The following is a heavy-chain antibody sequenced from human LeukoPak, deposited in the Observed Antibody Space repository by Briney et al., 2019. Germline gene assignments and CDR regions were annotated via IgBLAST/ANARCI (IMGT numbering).Heavy chain of an antibody. CDR1: AFAFYAYW. CDR3: ASTLSRSRH. J-gene: IGHJ4*02. V-gene: IGHV3-7*02. Sequence: GGSLRLSSAASAFAFYAYWTGCVRQAPGKGLEWVATINQDGSGRDYVDSVKGRFTISRDNAKNTLYLQMNSLRAEDTAVYYCASTLSRSRHWGRGTLVTVSS. D-gene: IGHD6-6*01. CDR2: INQDGSGR.